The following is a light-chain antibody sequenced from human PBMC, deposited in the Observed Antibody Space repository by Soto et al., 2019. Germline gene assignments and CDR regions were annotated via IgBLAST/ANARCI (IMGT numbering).Light chain of an antibody. V-gene: IGLV2-8*01. CDR3: SSYAGNNNFV. J-gene: IGLJ1*01. CDR2: EVS. Sequence: QSALTQPPYASGSPGQSVTISCTGTSSDVDGYNYVSWYQQHPGKAPKLMIYEVSKRPSGVPDRVSGSKSGNTASLTVSGLQADDEADYYCSSYAGNNNFVFGTGTKVTVL. CDR1: SSDVDGYNY.